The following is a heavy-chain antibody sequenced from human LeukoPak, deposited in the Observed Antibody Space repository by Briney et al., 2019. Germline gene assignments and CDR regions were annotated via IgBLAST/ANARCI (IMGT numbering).Heavy chain of an antibody. Sequence: GGSLRLSCAASGFTFSSYEMNWVRQAPGKGLEWVSSTTSSNSYIYYADSVKGRFTISRDNAQNSVYLHMNSLTAEDTAVYYCARFSRSAQSYWGQGTLVTVSS. V-gene: IGHV3-21*01. CDR1: GFTFSSYE. CDR3: ARFSRSAQSY. J-gene: IGHJ4*02. D-gene: IGHD2-15*01. CDR2: TTSSNSYI.